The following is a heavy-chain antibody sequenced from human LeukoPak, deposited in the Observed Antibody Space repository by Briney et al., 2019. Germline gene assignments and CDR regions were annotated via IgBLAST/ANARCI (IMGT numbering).Heavy chain of an antibody. CDR1: GFTFSSYW. CDR3: ARDVWTGVAVSDY. D-gene: IGHD6-19*01. CDR2: IKEDGSIQ. V-gene: IGHV3-7*01. Sequence: PGGSLRLSCVASGFTFSSYWMTWVRQAPGKGLEWLANIKEDGSIQYYLDSVRGRFTISRDNAKTSVYLQLNSLRADDTAVYYCARDVWTGVAVSDYWGREPWSPSPQ. J-gene: IGHJ4*02.